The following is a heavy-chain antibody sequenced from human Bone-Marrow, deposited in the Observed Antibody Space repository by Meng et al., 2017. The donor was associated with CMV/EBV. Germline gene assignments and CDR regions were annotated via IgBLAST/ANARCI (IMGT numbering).Heavy chain of an antibody. Sequence: GGSRRLSCTASGFTFGDYAMSWVRQAPGKGLEWVGFIRSKAYGGTTEYAASGKGRFTISRDDSKSISYLQMNSLKTEDTAVYYFTRDRRPDYWGQGTLVTVSS. J-gene: IGHJ4*02. CDR3: TRDRRPDY. V-gene: IGHV3-49*04. CDR2: IRSKAYGGTT. CDR1: GFTFGDYA.